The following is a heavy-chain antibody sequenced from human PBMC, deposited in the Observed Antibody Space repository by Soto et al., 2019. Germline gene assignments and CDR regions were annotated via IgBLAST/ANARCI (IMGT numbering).Heavy chain of an antibody. J-gene: IGHJ6*02. V-gene: IGHV3-30*18. CDR1: GFTFSSYG. CDR3: AKVQVVTPARYYYGMDV. D-gene: IGHD2-15*01. CDR2: ISYDGSNK. Sequence: PGGSLRLSCAASGFTFSSYGMHWVRQAPGKGLEWVAVISYDGSNKYYADSVKGRFTISRDNSKNTLYLQMNSLRAEDTAVYYCAKVQVVTPARYYYGMDVWGQGTTVTVS.